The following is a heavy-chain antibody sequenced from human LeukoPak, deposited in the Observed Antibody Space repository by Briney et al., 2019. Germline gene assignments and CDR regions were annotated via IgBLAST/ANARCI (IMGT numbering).Heavy chain of an antibody. J-gene: IGHJ4*02. CDR2: ISSSSGTI. V-gene: IGHV3-48*04. CDR3: ARAGWDFDY. Sequence: TGGSLRLSCAASGFTFSYYSMNWVRQAPGKGLEWVSYISSSSGTIYYADSVKGRFTISRDYAKNSLYLQMNSLRAEDTAVYYCARAGWDFDYWGQGTLVTVSS. D-gene: IGHD1-26*01. CDR1: GFTFSYYS.